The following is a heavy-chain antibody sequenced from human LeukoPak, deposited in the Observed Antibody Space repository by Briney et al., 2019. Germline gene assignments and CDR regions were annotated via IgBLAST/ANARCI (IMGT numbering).Heavy chain of an antibody. D-gene: IGHD3-22*01. CDR1: GYTFTNYW. J-gene: IGHJ4*02. CDR3: ATRPLRSSGYYFDY. Sequence: GESLRISCKGSGYTFTNYWIGWVRQMPGKGLEYMGIIYPGDSDTRYSPSLQGQVTISFDKSISTAYLQWSSLKASDTAMYYCATRPLRSSGYYFDYWGQGTLVTVSS. V-gene: IGHV5-51*01. CDR2: IYPGDSDT.